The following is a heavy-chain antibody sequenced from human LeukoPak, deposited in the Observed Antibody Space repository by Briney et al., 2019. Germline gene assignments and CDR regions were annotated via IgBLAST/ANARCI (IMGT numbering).Heavy chain of an antibody. CDR1: GYTLTELS. CDR2: FDPEDGET. CDR3: ATGSSITMVRGVTQENDY. V-gene: IGHV1-24*01. Sequence: GSVKVSCKVSGYTLTELSMHWVRQAPGKGVEWMGGFDPEDGETIYAQKFQGRVTMTEDTPTDTAYMELSSLRSEDTAVYYCATGSSITMVRGVTQENDYWGQGTLVTVSS. D-gene: IGHD3-10*01. J-gene: IGHJ4*02.